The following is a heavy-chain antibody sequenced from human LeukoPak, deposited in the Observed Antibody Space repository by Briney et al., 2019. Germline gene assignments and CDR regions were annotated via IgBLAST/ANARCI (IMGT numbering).Heavy chain of an antibody. D-gene: IGHD2-15*01. J-gene: IGHJ4*02. V-gene: IGHV3-53*01. CDR1: GFTVSNNY. CDR2: ILDNGDT. Sequence: GGSLRLSCAASGFTVSNNYMSGARQVPGKGPEWVSGILDNGDTNYADSVQGRFTISRDNSKNTLYLQMSSLRADDTAVYYCVRGRLFRGGFDSWGQGTLVTVS. CDR3: VRGRLFRGGFDS.